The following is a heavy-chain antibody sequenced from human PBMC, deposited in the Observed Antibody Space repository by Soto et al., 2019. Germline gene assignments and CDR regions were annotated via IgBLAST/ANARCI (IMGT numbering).Heavy chain of an antibody. J-gene: IGHJ4*02. CDR1: GFTVSSNY. CDR2: IYSGGST. Sequence: GGSLRLSCAASGFTVSSNYMSWVRQAPGKGLEWVSVIYSGGSTYYADSVKGRFTISRDNSKNTLYLQMNSLRAEDTAVYYCASHIWGRYDSSDYGGQGTLVTVSS. V-gene: IGHV3-53*01. D-gene: IGHD3-22*01. CDR3: ASHIWGRYDSSDY.